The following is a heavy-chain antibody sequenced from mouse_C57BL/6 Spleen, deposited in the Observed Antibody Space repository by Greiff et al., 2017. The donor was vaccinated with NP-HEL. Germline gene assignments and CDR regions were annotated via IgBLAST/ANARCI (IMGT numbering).Heavy chain of an antibody. D-gene: IGHD2-5*01. J-gene: IGHJ2*01. Sequence: VQLQQSGPELVKPGASVKISCKASGYAFSSSWMNWVKQRPGKGLEWIGRIYPGDGDTNYNGKFKGKATLTADKSSSTAYMQLSSLTSEDSAVYFCARWGIYSIYFDYWGQGTTLTVSS. CDR2: IYPGDGDT. V-gene: IGHV1-82*01. CDR3: ARWGIYSIYFDY. CDR1: GYAFSSSW.